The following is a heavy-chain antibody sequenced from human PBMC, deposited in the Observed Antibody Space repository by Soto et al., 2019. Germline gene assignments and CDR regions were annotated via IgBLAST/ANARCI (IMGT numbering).Heavy chain of an antibody. CDR1: GYTFTGYY. CDR2: INPNSGGT. D-gene: IGHD6-6*01. V-gene: IGHV1-2*02. Sequence: ASVKVSCKASGYTFTGYYMHWVRQAPGQGLEWMGWINPNSGGTNYAQKFQGRVTMTRDTSISTAYMELSRLRSDDTAVYYCASTRWWSSSSNFDYWGQGTLVTVSS. J-gene: IGHJ4*02. CDR3: ASTRWWSSSSNFDY.